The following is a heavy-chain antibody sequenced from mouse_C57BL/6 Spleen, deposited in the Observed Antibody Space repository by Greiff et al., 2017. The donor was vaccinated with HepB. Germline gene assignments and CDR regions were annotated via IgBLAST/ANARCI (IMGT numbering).Heavy chain of an antibody. CDR2: ISYSGST. CDR3: AREGDLYAMDY. Sequence: EVKLVESGPGMVKPSQSLSLTCTVTGYSITSGYDWHWIRHFPGNKLEWMGYISYSGSTNYNPSLKSRISITHDTSKNHFFLKLNSVTTEDTATYYCAREGDLYAMDYWGQGTSVTVSS. D-gene: IGHD3-3*01. J-gene: IGHJ4*01. V-gene: IGHV3-1*01. CDR1: GYSITSGYD.